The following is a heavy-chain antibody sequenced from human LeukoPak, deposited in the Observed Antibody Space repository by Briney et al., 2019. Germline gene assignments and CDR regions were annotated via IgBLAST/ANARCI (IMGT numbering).Heavy chain of an antibody. V-gene: IGHV4-34*09. CDR3: ARSYDFWSGYKY. CDR2: IYYSGST. CDR1: GGSFSGYY. D-gene: IGHD3-3*01. Sequence: SETLSLTCAVYGGSFSGYYWSWIRQPPGKGLEWIGYIYYSGSTYYNPSLKSRVTISVDTSKNQFSLKLSSVTAADTAVYYCARSYDFWSGYKYWGQGTLVTVSS. J-gene: IGHJ4*02.